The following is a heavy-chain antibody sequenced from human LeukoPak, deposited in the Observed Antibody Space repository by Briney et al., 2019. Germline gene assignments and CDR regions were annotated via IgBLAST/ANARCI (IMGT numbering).Heavy chain of an antibody. CDR2: IWYDGSNK. CDR3: AREINPETGYDFWSGYNRRLDY. J-gene: IGHJ4*02. D-gene: IGHD3-3*01. V-gene: IGHV3-33*01. Sequence: SGRSLRLSCAASGFAFSSYGMPWVRQAPGKGLEWVAVIWYDGSNKYYADSVKGRFTISRDNSKNTLYLQMNSLRAEDTAVYYCAREINPETGYDFWSGYNRRLDYWGQGTLVTVSS. CDR1: GFAFSSYG.